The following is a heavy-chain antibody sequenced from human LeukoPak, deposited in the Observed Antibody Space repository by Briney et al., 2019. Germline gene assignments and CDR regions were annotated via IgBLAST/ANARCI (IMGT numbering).Heavy chain of an antibody. D-gene: IGHD2-15*01. CDR3: AKIFEWFTQYFDY. CDR1: GGSISSYY. V-gene: IGHV4-59*01. CDR2: IYYSGST. J-gene: IGHJ4*02. Sequence: SETLSLTCTVSGGSISSYYWSWIRQPPGKGLEWIGYIYYSGSTNYNPSLKSRVTISVDTSKNQFSLKLSSVTAADTAVYYCAKIFEWFTQYFDYWGQGTLVTVSS.